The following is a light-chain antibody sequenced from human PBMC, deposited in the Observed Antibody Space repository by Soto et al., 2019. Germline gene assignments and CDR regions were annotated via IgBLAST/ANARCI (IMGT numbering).Light chain of an antibody. CDR3: CSYAGSSTFVL. J-gene: IGLJ2*01. Sequence: QAASVSGSPGQSITISCTGTSSDVGTYNLVSWYQQHPGKAPKLIIYEVSKRPSGVSYRFSASKSGNTASLTISGLQAEDEADYYCCSYAGSSTFVLFGGGTKVTVL. CDR1: SSDVGTYNL. CDR2: EVS. V-gene: IGLV2-23*02.